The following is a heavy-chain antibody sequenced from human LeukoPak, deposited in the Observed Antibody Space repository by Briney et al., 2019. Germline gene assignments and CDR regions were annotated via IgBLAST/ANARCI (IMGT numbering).Heavy chain of an antibody. D-gene: IGHD6-13*01. Sequence: PGGSLRLSCAASGFTFSDYYMSWIRQAPGKGLEWVSYISSSGSTIYYADSVKGRFTISRDNAKNSLYLQMNSLRAEDTAVYYCARDGPETSSYSSSWYYYYYYYMDVWGKGTTVTVSS. CDR1: GFTFSDYY. CDR3: ARDGPETSSYSSSWYYYYYYYMDV. CDR2: ISSSGSTI. V-gene: IGHV3-11*04. J-gene: IGHJ6*03.